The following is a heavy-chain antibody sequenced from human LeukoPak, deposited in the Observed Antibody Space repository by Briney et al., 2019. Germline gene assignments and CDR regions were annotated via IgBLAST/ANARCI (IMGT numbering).Heavy chain of an antibody. CDR1: GYSFTGYY. CDR3: ARAPIIAAAMSSGY. CDR2: INPYSGDT. D-gene: IGHD6-13*01. Sequence: ASVKVSCKASGYSFTGYYIHWVRQAPGQGLAWMGWINPYSGDTTYAQKFQGRLTLTRDTSISTAYMEVSRLKSDDTAVHYCARAPIIAAAMSSGYWGQGTLVTVSS. J-gene: IGHJ4*02. V-gene: IGHV1-2*02.